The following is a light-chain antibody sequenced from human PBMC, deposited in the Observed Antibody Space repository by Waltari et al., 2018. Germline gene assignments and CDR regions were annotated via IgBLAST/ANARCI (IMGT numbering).Light chain of an antibody. Sequence: SYELTQPSSASVSPGQTVNITCSGNILAKKYARWFQQKPGRAPVLLLYKDSERVSGIPERFSGARSGTTVTLTGSGGKNEDEADYYCYGAGDKDLRVFGGGTKLTVL. CDR2: KDS. V-gene: IGLV3-27*01. CDR1: ILAKKY. CDR3: YGAGDKDLRV. J-gene: IGLJ3*02.